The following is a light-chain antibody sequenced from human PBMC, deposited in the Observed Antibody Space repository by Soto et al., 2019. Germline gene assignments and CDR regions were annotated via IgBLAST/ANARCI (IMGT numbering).Light chain of an antibody. CDR3: QSYDSSLSGSV. CDR1: SSNIGAGYD. CDR2: SNS. V-gene: IGLV1-40*01. J-gene: IGLJ7*01. Sequence: QLVLTQPPSVSGAPGQRVTISCTGSSSNIGAGYDVHWYQQLPGTAPKLLIYSNSDRPSGVPDRFSGSKSGTSASLGITGLQAEDEADYYCQSYDSSLSGSVFGGGTQLTVL.